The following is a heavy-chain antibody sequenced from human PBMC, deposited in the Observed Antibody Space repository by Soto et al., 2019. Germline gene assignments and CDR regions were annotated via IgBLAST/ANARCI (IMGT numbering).Heavy chain of an antibody. CDR3: AKDGNEWELPYYFDY. V-gene: IGHV3-30*18. D-gene: IGHD1-26*01. J-gene: IGHJ4*02. Sequence: GGSLRLSCAASGFTFSSYGMHWVRQAPGKGLEWVAVISYDGSNKYYADSVKGRFTISRDNSKNTLYLQMNSLRAEDTAVYYCAKDGNEWELPYYFDYWGQGTLVTVSS. CDR2: ISYDGSNK. CDR1: GFTFSSYG.